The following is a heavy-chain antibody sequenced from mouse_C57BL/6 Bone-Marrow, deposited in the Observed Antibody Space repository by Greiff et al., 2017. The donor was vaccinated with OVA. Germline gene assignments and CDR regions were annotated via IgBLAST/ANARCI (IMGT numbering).Heavy chain of an antibody. Sequence: QVQLQQPGAELVRPGTSVKLSCKASGYTFTSYWMHWVKQRPGQGLEWIGVIDPSDSYTNYNQKFKGKATLTVDTSSSTAYMQLSSLTSGDSAVYYCAVTGTFYYAMDYWGQGTSVTVSS. CDR1: GYTFTSYW. J-gene: IGHJ4*01. D-gene: IGHD4-1*01. V-gene: IGHV1-59*01. CDR3: AVTGTFYYAMDY. CDR2: IDPSDSYT.